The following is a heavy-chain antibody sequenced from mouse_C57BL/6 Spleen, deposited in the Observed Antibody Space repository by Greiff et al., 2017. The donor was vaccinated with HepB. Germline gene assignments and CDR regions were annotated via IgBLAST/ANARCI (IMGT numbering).Heavy chain of an antibody. Sequence: EVQRVESGGGLVKPGGSLKLSCAASGFTFSSYAMSWVRQTPEKRLEWVATISDGGSYTYYPDNVKGRFTISRDNAKNNLYLQMSHLKSEDTAMYYCAREGNWENYFDYWGQGTTLTVSS. CDR2: ISDGGSYT. D-gene: IGHD4-1*01. CDR1: GFTFSSYA. V-gene: IGHV5-4*01. J-gene: IGHJ2*01. CDR3: AREGNWENYFDY.